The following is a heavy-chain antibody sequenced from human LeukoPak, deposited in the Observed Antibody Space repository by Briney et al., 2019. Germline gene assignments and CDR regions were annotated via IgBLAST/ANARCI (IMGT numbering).Heavy chain of an antibody. CDR1: GGSFSGYY. J-gene: IGHJ1*01. V-gene: IGHV4-34*01. Sequence: SETLSLTCAVYGGSFSGYYWSWIRQPPGKGLEWIGEINHSGSTNYNPSLKSRVTISVDTPKNQFSLKLSSVTAADTAVYYCATGPRPQLISRKYLQHWGQGTLVTVSS. CDR2: INHSGST. CDR3: ATGPRPQLISRKYLQH. D-gene: IGHD2-2*01.